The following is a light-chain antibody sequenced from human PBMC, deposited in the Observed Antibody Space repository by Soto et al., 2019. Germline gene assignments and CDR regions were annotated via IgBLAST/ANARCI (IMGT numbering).Light chain of an antibody. CDR3: TSYTSSTTVI. CDR2: EVT. CDR1: SSDLGDYNY. J-gene: IGLJ2*01. Sequence: QSALTQPASMSGSPGQSITISYTGTSSDLGDYNYVSWYQQHPGKAPKLMIFEVTNRPSGVSSRFSGSKSGNTASLTISGLQAEDEAHYYCTSYTSSTTVIFGGGTKVTVL. V-gene: IGLV2-14*01.